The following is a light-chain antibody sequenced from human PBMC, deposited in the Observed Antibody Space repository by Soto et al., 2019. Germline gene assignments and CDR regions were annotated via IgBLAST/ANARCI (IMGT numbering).Light chain of an antibody. CDR2: AAA. V-gene: IGKV1-9*01. J-gene: IGKJ5*01. CDR3: QQRKSYPIT. Sequence: DIQLTQSPSFLSASVGDRVTITCRASHDINTYLAWYQQKPGKAPMLLLFAAATLQNGVPSRFSGSGSGTEFTVTITSLQPEDFATYYCQQRKSYPITFGQGTRLEIK. CDR1: HDINTY.